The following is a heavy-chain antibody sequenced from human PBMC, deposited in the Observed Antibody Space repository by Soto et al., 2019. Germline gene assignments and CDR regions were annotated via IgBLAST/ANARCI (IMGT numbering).Heavy chain of an antibody. J-gene: IGHJ6*02. V-gene: IGHV1-69*12. CDR3: ARGRYSGYDMPDTYYYYSCGRDV. Sequence: QVQLVQSGAEVKKPGSSVKVSCKASGGTFSSHGISWVRQAPGQGLEWMGGIVPIFGTADDAQRFRGRVTITADESTSTAYMELSSLRAEDTAVYYCARGRYSGYDMPDTYYYYSCGRDVWGQGTTVTVSS. CDR1: GGTFSSHG. D-gene: IGHD5-12*01. CDR2: IVPIFGTA.